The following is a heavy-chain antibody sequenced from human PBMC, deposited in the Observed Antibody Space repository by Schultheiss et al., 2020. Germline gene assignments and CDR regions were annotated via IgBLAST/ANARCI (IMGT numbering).Heavy chain of an antibody. CDR3: ARQQYDSSRYYLASDI. J-gene: IGHJ6*02. V-gene: IGHV4-59*08. CDR1: GDSINSYS. CDR2: IYYTGST. Sequence: SETLSLTCTVSGDSINSYSWNWIRQSPGKGLEWIAYIYYTGSTNYNPSLKSRVTISLDTSKSQFSLKLRSVTAADTAIYYCARQQYDSSRYYLASDIWGQGTTVTVSS. D-gene: IGHD3-22*01.